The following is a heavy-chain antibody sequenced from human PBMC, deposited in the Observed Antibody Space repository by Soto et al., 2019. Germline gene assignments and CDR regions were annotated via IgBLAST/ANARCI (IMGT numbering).Heavy chain of an antibody. D-gene: IGHD4-17*01. V-gene: IGHV3-23*04. J-gene: IGHJ6*02. CDR1: GFTFSSYS. CDR3: AKGDGDYAYYYYGMDV. CDR2: ISGSGGST. Sequence: EVQLVESGGGLVKPGGSLRLSCAASGFTFSSYSMNWVRQAPGKGLEWVSAISGSGGSTYYADSVKGRFTISRDNSKNTLYLQMNSLRAEDTAVYYCAKGDGDYAYYYYGMDVWGQGTTVTVSS.